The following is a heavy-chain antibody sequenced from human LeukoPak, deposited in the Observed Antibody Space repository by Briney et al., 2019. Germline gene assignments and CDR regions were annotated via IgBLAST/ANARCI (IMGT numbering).Heavy chain of an antibody. D-gene: IGHD5-24*01. CDR1: GGSISSGSYY. V-gene: IGHV4-61*02. CDR2: IYTSGST. J-gene: IGHJ4*02. CDR3: AKGGTIGWLQHGHFDY. Sequence: ASQTLSLTCTVSGGSISSGSYYWSWIRQPAGKGLEWIGRIYTSGSTNYNPSLKSRVTISVDTSKNQFSLKLSSVTAADTAVYYCAKGGTIGWLQHGHFDYWGQGTLVTVSS.